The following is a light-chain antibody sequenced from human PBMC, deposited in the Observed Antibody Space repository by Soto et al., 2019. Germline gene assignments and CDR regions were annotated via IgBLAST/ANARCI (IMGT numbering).Light chain of an antibody. V-gene: IGKV3-20*01. J-gene: IGKJ1*01. CDR2: GAS. Sequence: EIVLTQSPGTLSLSPGERDTLSCMASQSVSSSYLAWYQQKPGQPPRPLIYGASSRAIGIPDRFSGSGSGTHFTLTISRLEPEDFAVYYCQQYSSSPWTFGQGTKVEIK. CDR1: QSVSSSY. CDR3: QQYSSSPWT.